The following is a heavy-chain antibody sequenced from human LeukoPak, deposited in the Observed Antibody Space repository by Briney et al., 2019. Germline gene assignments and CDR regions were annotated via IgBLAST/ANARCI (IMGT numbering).Heavy chain of an antibody. CDR3: ASVVDTAMDGVFAY. Sequence: PGGSLRLSCAASGFTFSSYSMNWVRQAPGKGLEWVSSISSSSSYIYYADSVKGRFTISRDNAKNSLYLQMNSLRAEDTAVYYCASVVDTAMDGVFAYWGQGTLVTVSS. J-gene: IGHJ4*02. CDR1: GFTFSSYS. CDR2: ISSSSSYI. V-gene: IGHV3-21*01. D-gene: IGHD5-18*01.